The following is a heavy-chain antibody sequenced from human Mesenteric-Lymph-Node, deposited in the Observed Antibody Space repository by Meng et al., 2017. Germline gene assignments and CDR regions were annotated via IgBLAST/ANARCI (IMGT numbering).Heavy chain of an antibody. CDR1: GYTFTGYY. CDR2: INPNSGGT. J-gene: IGHJ4*02. Sequence: ASVKVSCKASGYTFTGYYMHWVRQAPGQGLEWMGWINPNSGGTNYAQKLQGRVTMTRDTSISTAYMELSRLRSDDTAVYYCARDLTMVRGVIIPGGFDYWGQGTLVTVSS. V-gene: IGHV1-2*02. D-gene: IGHD3-10*01. CDR3: ARDLTMVRGVIIPGGFDY.